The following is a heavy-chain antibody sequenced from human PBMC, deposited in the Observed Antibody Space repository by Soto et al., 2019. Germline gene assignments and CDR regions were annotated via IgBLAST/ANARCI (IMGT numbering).Heavy chain of an antibody. D-gene: IGHD3-10*01. V-gene: IGHV3-48*01. Sequence: PGGSLRLSCAASGFTVSNDYMNWVRQAPGKGLEWVSYISSSSSTIYYADSVKGRFTISRDNAKNSLYLQLDSLRPDDTALYFCASQSGGVYFDYWGQGALVTVSS. CDR3: ASQSGGVYFDY. CDR1: GFTVSNDY. CDR2: ISSSSSTI. J-gene: IGHJ4*02.